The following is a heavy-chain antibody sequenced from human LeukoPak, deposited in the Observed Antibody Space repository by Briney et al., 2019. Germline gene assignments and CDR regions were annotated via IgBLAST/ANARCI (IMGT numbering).Heavy chain of an antibody. D-gene: IGHD6-6*01. Sequence: PGGSLRLSCAASGFTFNNYWMHWVRQAPGKGLVWVSRINTDGSSTNYADSVKGRFTISRDNAKNTLYLQMNGLRAEDTAVYYCAKVGPYSSSYDAFDIWGQGTMVTVSS. J-gene: IGHJ3*02. CDR2: INTDGSST. V-gene: IGHV3-74*01. CDR1: GFTFNNYW. CDR3: AKVGPYSSSYDAFDI.